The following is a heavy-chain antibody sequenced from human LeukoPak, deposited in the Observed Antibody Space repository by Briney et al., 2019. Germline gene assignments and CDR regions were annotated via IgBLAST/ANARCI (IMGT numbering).Heavy chain of an antibody. Sequence: GGSLRLSCAASGFTFSSYGMSWVRQAPGKGLEWVSAISGSGGSTYYADSVKGRFTISRDNSKNTLYLQMNSLRAEDTAVYYCARVPYGDSGSYSMYYFDYWGQGTLVIVSS. CDR1: GFTFSSYG. V-gene: IGHV3-23*01. J-gene: IGHJ4*02. D-gene: IGHD1-26*01. CDR3: ARVPYGDSGSYSMYYFDY. CDR2: ISGSGGST.